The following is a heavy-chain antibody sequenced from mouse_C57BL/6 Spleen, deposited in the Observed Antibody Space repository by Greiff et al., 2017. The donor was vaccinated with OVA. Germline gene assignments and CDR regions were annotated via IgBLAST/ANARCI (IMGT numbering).Heavy chain of an antibody. V-gene: IGHV5-16*01. CDR2: INYDGSST. CDR3: ARDGDYGNVMDY. J-gene: IGHJ4*01. CDR1: GFTFSDYY. D-gene: IGHD2-1*01. Sequence: EVKLVESEGGLVQPGSSMKLSCTASGFTFSDYYMAWVRQVPEKGLEWVANINYDGSSTYYLDSLKSHFIITRDNAKNILYLQMSSLKSEDTATYYCARDGDYGNVMDYWGQGTSVTVSS.